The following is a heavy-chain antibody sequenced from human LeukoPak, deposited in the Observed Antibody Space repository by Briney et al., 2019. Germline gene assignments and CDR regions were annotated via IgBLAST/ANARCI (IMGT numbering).Heavy chain of an antibody. CDR3: ARDLDY. CDR1: GYSISSGYY. CDR2: IYHSGST. V-gene: IGHV4-38-2*02. Sequence: PSETLSLTCTVSGYSISSGYYWGWIRQPPGKGLEWIGRIYHSGSTYSNPSLKSRVTISVDTSKNQFSLKLSSVTAADTAVYYCARDLDYWGQGTLVTVSS. J-gene: IGHJ4*02.